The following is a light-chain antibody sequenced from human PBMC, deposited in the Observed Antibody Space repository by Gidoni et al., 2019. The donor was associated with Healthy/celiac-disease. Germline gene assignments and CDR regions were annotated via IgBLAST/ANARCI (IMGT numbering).Light chain of an antibody. Sequence: EIVLTQSPATLSLSPGERATLSCRARQSVSSYLAWYQQKPGQAPRLLIYDASNRATGIPARFSGSGSGTDFTLTISSLEPKDFAVYYCQQRSNWPPLTFXGXTKVEIK. V-gene: IGKV3-11*01. CDR3: QQRSNWPPLT. CDR1: QSVSSY. J-gene: IGKJ4*01. CDR2: DAS.